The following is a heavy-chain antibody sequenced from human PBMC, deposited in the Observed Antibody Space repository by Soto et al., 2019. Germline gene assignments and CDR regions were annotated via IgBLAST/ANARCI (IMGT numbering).Heavy chain of an antibody. CDR1: GFSLSTSGVG. V-gene: IGHV2-5*02. J-gene: IGHJ4*02. CDR3: AHVYGGYDNFDY. Sequence: QITLKESGPTLVKPTQTLTLTCTFSGFSLSTSGVGVGWTRQPPGKALEWLALIYWDDDKRYSPSLKSRLPITKDPPTNQVVRTMTNMDPVDTATYYCAHVYGGYDNFDYWGQGTLVTVSS. D-gene: IGHD5-12*01. CDR2: IYWDDDK.